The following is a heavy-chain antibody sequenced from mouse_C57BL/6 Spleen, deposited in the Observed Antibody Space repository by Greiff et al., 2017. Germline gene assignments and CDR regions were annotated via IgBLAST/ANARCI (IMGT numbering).Heavy chain of an antibody. CDR2: ISSGGSYT. J-gene: IGHJ4*01. V-gene: IGHV5-6*01. D-gene: IGHD1-1*01. CDR3: ARQNYGYAMDY. Sequence: EVQRVESGGDLVKPGGSLKLSCAASGFTFSSYGMSWVRQTPDTRLEWVATISSGGSYTYYPDSVKWRFTISRDNAKNTLYLQMSSLKSEDTAMYYCARQNYGYAMDYWGQGTSVTVSS. CDR1: GFTFSSYG.